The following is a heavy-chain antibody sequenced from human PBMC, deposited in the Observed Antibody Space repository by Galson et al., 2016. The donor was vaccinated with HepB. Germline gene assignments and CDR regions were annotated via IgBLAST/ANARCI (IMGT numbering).Heavy chain of an antibody. Sequence: SLRLSCATSGFTFRNYNMNWVRQAPGKGLEWVSSISSSTKYINYADSVKGRFTISSDNAKKSLYLQMNSLRAEDTAVYYCTREGGYRYGWFDSWGQGTLVTVSS. CDR1: GFTFRNYN. V-gene: IGHV3-21*01. CDR2: ISSSTKYI. CDR3: TREGGYRYGWFDS. D-gene: IGHD5-18*01. J-gene: IGHJ5*01.